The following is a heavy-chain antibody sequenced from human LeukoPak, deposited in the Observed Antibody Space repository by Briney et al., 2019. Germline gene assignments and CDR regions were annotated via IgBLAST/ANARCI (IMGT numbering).Heavy chain of an antibody. CDR3: ARVLADSSGYDY. J-gene: IGHJ4*02. CDR1: GFTFSSYG. CDR2: ISYDGSNK. D-gene: IGHD3-22*01. Sequence: GGSLRLSCAASGFTFSSYGMHWVRQAPGKGLEWVAVISYDGSNKYYADSVKGRFTISRDNTKNTLYLQMNSLRAEDTAVYYCARVLADSSGYDYWGQGTLVTVSS. V-gene: IGHV3-30*03.